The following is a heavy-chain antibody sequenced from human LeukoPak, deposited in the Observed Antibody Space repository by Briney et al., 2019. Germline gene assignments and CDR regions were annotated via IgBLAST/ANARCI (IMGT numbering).Heavy chain of an antibody. CDR3: ARGPSYVVTFGGVINWFDP. V-gene: IGHV1-8*01. CDR2: MNPNSGNT. D-gene: IGHD3-16*01. J-gene: IGHJ5*02. Sequence: ASVKVSCQASGWTFTSYDINWVGQATGQGLEWMGWMNPNSGNTGYAQKFQGRVTMTRKTSISTAYMELSSLRSEDTAVYYCARGPSYVVTFGGVINWFDPWGQGTLVTVSS. CDR1: GWTFTSYD.